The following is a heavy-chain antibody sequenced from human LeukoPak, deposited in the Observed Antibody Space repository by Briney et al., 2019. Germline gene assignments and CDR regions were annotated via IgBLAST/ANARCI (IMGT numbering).Heavy chain of an antibody. J-gene: IGHJ4*02. CDR3: ARIEYSSSSVDY. CDR1: GYTFTSYG. D-gene: IGHD6-6*01. V-gene: IGHV1-18*01. Sequence: ASVKVSCKASGYTFTSYGISWVRQTPGQGLEWMGWISAYNGNTNYAQKLQGRVTMTADTSTSTAYMELRSLRSDDTAVYYCARIEYSSSSVDYWGQGTLVTVSS. CDR2: ISAYNGNT.